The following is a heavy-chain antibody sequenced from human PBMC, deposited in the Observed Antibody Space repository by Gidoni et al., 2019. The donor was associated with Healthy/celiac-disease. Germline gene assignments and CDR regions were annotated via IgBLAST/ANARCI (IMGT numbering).Heavy chain of an antibody. CDR3: ARDQKSLYYYDGMDV. J-gene: IGHJ6*02. Sequence: QVQLVASGGGLVKPGGPLRLSCAASGFTFSDYYMSWLRQAPGKGLEWVTYISRSGSTIYYADSVKGRFTISRDNAKNSLYLQMNSLRAEDTAVYYCARDQKSLYYYDGMDVWGQGTTVTVSS. CDR2: ISRSGSTI. V-gene: IGHV3-11*01. CDR1: GFTFSDYY.